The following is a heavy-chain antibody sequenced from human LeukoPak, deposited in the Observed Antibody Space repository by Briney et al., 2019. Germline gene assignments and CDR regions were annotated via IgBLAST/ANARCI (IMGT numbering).Heavy chain of an antibody. J-gene: IGHJ4*02. D-gene: IGHD4-11*01. CDR3: ARDSYSKNDY. CDR1: GFTFSSYA. V-gene: IGHV3-48*01. CDR2: ISSSSSTI. Sequence: GGSLRLSCAASGFTFSSYAMTWVRQAPGKGLEWVSYISSSSSTIYYGGSVKGRFTVSRDNAKNSLYLQMNSLRAEDTAVYFCARDSYSKNDYWGQGTLVTVSS.